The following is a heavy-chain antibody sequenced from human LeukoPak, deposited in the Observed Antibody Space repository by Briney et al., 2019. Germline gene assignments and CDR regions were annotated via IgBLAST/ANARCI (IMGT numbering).Heavy chain of an antibody. J-gene: IGHJ1*01. CDR1: GYSFTSNW. Sequence: GESLKISCKGSGYSFTSNWIGWVRQVPGKGLEWMGIIHPGDSDTRYSPSFQGQVTISADKSISTAFLQWSSLKASDTAMYYCARAAIAAAGTRYFQHWGQGTLVTVSS. V-gene: IGHV5-51*01. CDR3: ARAAIAAAGTRYFQH. CDR2: IHPGDSDT. D-gene: IGHD6-13*01.